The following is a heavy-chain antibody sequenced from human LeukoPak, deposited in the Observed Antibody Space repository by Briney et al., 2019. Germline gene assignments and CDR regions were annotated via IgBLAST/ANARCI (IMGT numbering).Heavy chain of an antibody. V-gene: IGHV3-21*01. CDR3: ARVRGQLWFADGFDI. CDR2: ISSSSAYI. D-gene: IGHD3-10*01. Sequence: GGSLRLSCAASGFTFSSYSMNWVRQAPGKGLEWVSSISSSSAYIYYADSMKGRFTISRDNAKNSLFLQMNSLRAEDTAAYYCARVRGQLWFADGFDIWGQGTMATVSS. CDR1: GFTFSSYS. J-gene: IGHJ3*02.